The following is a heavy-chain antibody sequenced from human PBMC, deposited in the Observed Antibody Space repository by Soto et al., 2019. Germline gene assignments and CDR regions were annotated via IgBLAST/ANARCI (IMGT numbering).Heavy chain of an antibody. CDR3: ARGYPRSILSTSLTTSYWFDS. CDR1: GESLRGYY. CDR2: INHRGTT. Sequence: QVQLQQWGTGLLKPSETLSLHCAVYGESLRGYYWSWIRQTPAMGLEWIGEINHRGTTNHDSSLKSRAISSIDTSKNQVSLRLNYVTAADTAFYYCARGYPRSILSTSLTTSYWFDSWGQGTLVTVSS. J-gene: IGHJ5*01. V-gene: IGHV4-34*04. D-gene: IGHD2-21*01.